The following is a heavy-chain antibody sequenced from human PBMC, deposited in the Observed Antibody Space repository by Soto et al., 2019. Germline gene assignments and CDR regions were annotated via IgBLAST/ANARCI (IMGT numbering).Heavy chain of an antibody. V-gene: IGHV3-48*01. CDR3: ARYCIGGSCYRFTLDY. J-gene: IGHJ4*02. D-gene: IGHD2-15*01. CDR2: ISSSSSTI. Sequence: GGSLRLSCAASGFTFSSYSMNWVRQAPGKGLEWVSYISSSSSTIYYADSVKGRFTISRDNAKNSLYLQMNSLRAEDTAVYYCARYCIGGSCYRFTLDYWGQGTLVTVSS. CDR1: GFTFSSYS.